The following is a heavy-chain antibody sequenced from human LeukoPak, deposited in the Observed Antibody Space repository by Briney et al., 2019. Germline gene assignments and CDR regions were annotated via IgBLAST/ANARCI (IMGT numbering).Heavy chain of an antibody. CDR1: GDSISSSSYY. J-gene: IGHJ4*02. CDR2: IYYSGGT. V-gene: IGHV4-39*01. D-gene: IGHD1-1*01. CDR3: ASGSTTTKFNS. Sequence: PSETLSLTCTVSGDSISSSSYYWGWIRQPPGKGLEWIGSIYYSGGTYYNPSLKSRVTISVDTSKNQFSLKLTSVTAADAAVYYCASGSTTTKFNSWGRGTLCTVSS.